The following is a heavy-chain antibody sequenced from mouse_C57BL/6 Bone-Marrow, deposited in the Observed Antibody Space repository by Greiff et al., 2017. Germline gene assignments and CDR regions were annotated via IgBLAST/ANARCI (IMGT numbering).Heavy chain of an antibody. J-gene: IGHJ4*01. CDR2: TDPSVSYT. CDR1: GYTFTSYR. Sequence: QVKLQQPGAELVMPGASVKLSCKASGYTFTSYRMHWVKQRPGPGLEWIGETDPSVSYTNYNQKFKGKSTLTVDKSSSTAYMQLSSLTAEDSAIYYCARGGPTVVANYAMDYWVQGTAVTFAS. V-gene: IGHV1-69*01. D-gene: IGHD1-1*01. CDR3: ARGGPTVVANYAMDY.